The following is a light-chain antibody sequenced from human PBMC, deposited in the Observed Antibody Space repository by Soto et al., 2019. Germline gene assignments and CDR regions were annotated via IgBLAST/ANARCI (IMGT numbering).Light chain of an antibody. V-gene: IGKV1-9*01. CDR1: QGISSY. CDR3: QQLNSYPHT. J-gene: IGKJ4*01. CDR2: VTS. Sequence: DIQLTQSTSFLSASVGDRVTITCRASQGISSYLAWYQQKPGKTPKPLIYVTSTLQSGVPSRFSGSGSGTEFTLTISSLQPEDFATYYCQQLNSYPHTFGGGTNVEIK.